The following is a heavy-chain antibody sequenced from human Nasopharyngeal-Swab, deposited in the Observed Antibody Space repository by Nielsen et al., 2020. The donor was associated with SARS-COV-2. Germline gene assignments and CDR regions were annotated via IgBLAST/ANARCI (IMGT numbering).Heavy chain of an antibody. CDR3: AAGTVLGY. V-gene: IGHV3-7*03. CDR2: IKQDGSEK. Sequence: GESLKISCAASGFTFSSYWMSWVRQAPGKGLEWVANIKQDGSEKYYVDSVKGQFTISRDNAKNSLYLQMNSLRAEDTAMYYCAAGTVLGYWGQGTLVTVSS. J-gene: IGHJ4*02. D-gene: IGHD1-7*01. CDR1: GFTFSSYW.